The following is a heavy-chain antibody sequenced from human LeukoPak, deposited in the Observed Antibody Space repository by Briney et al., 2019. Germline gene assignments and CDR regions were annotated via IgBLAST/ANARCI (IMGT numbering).Heavy chain of an antibody. D-gene: IGHD2-21*02. CDR1: GFTVSSNY. J-gene: IGHJ3*02. Sequence: GGSLRLSCAASGFTVSSNYMSWVRQAPGKGLEWVSVIYSGGSTYYADSVKGRFTISRDNSKNTLYLQMNSLRAEDTAVYYCARAPYCGGDCSDAFDIWGQGTMVTVSS. V-gene: IGHV3-53*01. CDR3: ARAPYCGGDCSDAFDI. CDR2: IYSGGST.